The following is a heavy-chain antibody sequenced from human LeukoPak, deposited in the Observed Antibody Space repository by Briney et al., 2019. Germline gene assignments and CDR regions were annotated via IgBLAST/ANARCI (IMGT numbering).Heavy chain of an antibody. D-gene: IGHD6-13*01. CDR3: ARGRTAPGTGLEDY. J-gene: IGHJ4*02. CDR2: INPSRNTT. CDR1: GYSFINYH. Sequence: ASVKVSCKTFGYSFINYHIHWVRQAPGEGLEWMGVINPSRNTTNYAQRFQGRVTITRDTSTATAYMELSSLRSEDTALYYCARGRTAPGTGLEDYWGQGTLVAVSS. V-gene: IGHV1-46*01.